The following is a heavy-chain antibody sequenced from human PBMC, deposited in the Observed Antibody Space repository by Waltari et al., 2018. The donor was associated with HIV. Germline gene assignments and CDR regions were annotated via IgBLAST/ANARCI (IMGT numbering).Heavy chain of an antibody. CDR2: ISYDDTSK. CDR3: ARVGVRRMVRVSLDY. Sequence: QVQLGESGGGVVQPGRSLRLSWSGSGSPFSSYTVDWVRRAPGKGLEWVAVISYDDTSKYYADSVKGRFTISRDNSKNTLYLQMNSLRREDTAVYYCARVGVRRMVRVSLDYWGQGTLVTVSS. CDR1: GSPFSSYT. V-gene: IGHV3-30*01. D-gene: IGHD3-10*01. J-gene: IGHJ4*02.